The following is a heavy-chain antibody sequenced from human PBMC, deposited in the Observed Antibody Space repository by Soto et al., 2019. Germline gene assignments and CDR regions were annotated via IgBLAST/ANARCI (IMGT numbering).Heavy chain of an antibody. Sequence: ASVKVSCKASGYTFTSYYMHWVRHAPGQGLEWMGIINPTGGSTSYAQKFQGRVTMTRDTSTSTVYMELSSLRSEDTAVYYCAREAYYDSSLNWFDHWGQGTLVTVSS. CDR1: GYTFTSYY. CDR2: INPTGGST. D-gene: IGHD3-22*01. CDR3: AREAYYDSSLNWFDH. J-gene: IGHJ5*02. V-gene: IGHV1-46*01.